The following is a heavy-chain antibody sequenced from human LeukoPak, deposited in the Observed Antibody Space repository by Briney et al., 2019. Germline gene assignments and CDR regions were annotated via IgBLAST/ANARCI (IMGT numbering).Heavy chain of an antibody. J-gene: IGHJ6*03. V-gene: IGHV4-4*07. D-gene: IGHD6-13*01. CDR3: AREEQLVRGSYHYYYYMDV. Sequence: MPSETLSLTCTVSGGSISSYYWSWIRQPAGKGLEWIGRIYTSRSTNYNPSLKSRVTMSVDTSKNQFSLKLSSVTAADTAVYYCAREEQLVRGSYHYYYYMDVWGKGTTVTVSS. CDR1: GGSISSYY. CDR2: IYTSRST.